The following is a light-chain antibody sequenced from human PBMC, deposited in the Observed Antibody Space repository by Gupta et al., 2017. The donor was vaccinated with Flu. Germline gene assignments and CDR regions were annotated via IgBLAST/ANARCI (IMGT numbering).Light chain of an antibody. CDR2: DVT. Sequence: QSALTQPASVSGSPGHSTTISCIGTSSDVGSHNLVSWYQQQPGQAPKLIIYDVTKRPSGVSDRFSGSKSGNTDSLTISGPQAKDEADYYCCSCAGRNAWVFGGGTKLTVL. V-gene: IGLV2-23*02. CDR3: CSCAGRNAWV. CDR1: SSDVGSHNL. J-gene: IGLJ3*02.